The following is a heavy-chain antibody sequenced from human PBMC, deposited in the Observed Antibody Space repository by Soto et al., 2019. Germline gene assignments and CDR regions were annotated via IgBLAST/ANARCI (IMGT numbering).Heavy chain of an antibody. Sequence: QVQLVESGGGVVQPGRSLRLSCAASGFTFSSYGMHWVRQAPGKGLEWVAVIWYDGSNKYYADSVKGRFTISRDNSKNTLYLQMNSLRAEDTAVYYCARALGFGELFYYYYGMDVWGQGTTVTVSS. CDR1: GFTFSSYG. J-gene: IGHJ6*02. CDR2: IWYDGSNK. V-gene: IGHV3-33*01. D-gene: IGHD3-10*01. CDR3: ARALGFGELFYYYYGMDV.